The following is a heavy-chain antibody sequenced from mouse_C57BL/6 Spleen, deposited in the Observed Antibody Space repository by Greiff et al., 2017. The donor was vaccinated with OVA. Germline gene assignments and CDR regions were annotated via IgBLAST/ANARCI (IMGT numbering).Heavy chain of an antibody. CDR2: IYPGNSDT. CDR1: GYTFTSYW. J-gene: IGHJ2*01. Sequence: VQLQQSGTVLARPGASVKMSCKTSGYTFTSYWMHWVKQRPGQGLEWIGAIYPGNSDTSYNQKFKGKAKLTAVTSASTAYMELSSLTNEDSAVYYCTRTGGPIYDGYFDYWGQGTTLTVSS. D-gene: IGHD2-3*01. CDR3: TRTGGPIYDGYFDY. V-gene: IGHV1-5*01.